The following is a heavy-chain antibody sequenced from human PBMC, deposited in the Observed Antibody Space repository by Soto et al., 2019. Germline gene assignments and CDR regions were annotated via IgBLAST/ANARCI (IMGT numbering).Heavy chain of an antibody. CDR3: ARRGDTMIVVVIKSAFDI. J-gene: IGHJ3*02. Sequence: SETLSLTCTVSGGSIISSSYYWGWIRQPPGKGLEWIGSIYYSGSTYYNPSLKSRVTISVDTSKNQFSLKLSSVTAADTAVYYCARRGDTMIVVVIKSAFDIWGQGTMVTVSS. V-gene: IGHV4-39*01. CDR2: IYYSGST. D-gene: IGHD3-22*01. CDR1: GGSIISSSYY.